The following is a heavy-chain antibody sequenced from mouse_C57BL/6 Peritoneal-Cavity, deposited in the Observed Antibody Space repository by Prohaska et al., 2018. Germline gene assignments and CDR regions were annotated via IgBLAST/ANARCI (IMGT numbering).Heavy chain of an antibody. J-gene: IGHJ3*01. V-gene: IGHV1-5*01. CDR2: IYPGNSDT. D-gene: IGHD1-1*01. Sequence: EVQLQQFGTVLARTGASVKMSCKTSGYTFTSYWMHWVKQRPGQGLEWIGAIYPGNSDTSYNQKFKGKAKLTAVTSASTAYMELSSLTKEDSAGYYLTTQVITTVVAPFSYWSQGALVTVSA. CDR3: TTQVITTVVAPFSY. CDR1: GYTFTSYW.